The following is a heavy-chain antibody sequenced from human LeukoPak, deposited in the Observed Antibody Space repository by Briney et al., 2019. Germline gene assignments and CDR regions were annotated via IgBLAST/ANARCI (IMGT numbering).Heavy chain of an antibody. J-gene: IGHJ4*02. CDR3: AKYSGMTGSAESAFDY. CDR1: GFNFANHA. D-gene: IGHD6-13*01. Sequence: GGSLRLPCAASGFNFANHAMSWVRQTPGKGLEWVSAISGGGDITYYADSVTGRFTISRDNSKNTLYLQMNSLRAEDTAVYYSAKYSGMTGSAESAFDYWGQGTLVTVSS. V-gene: IGHV3-23*01. CDR2: ISGGGDIT.